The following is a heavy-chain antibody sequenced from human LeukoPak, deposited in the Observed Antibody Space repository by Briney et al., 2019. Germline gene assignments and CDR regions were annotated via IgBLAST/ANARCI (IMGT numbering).Heavy chain of an antibody. CDR2: ISAYNGAT. Sequence: ASVKVSCKTSGYTFTNSGVSWVRQAPGQGLEWMGWISAYNGATNYAQMLQGRVTMTTDTSTSTAYMELRSLTSDDTAVYYCARVWQLVSPTPMGYWGQGTLVTVSS. J-gene: IGHJ4*02. D-gene: IGHD6-6*01. CDR1: GYTFTNSG. CDR3: ARVWQLVSPTPMGY. V-gene: IGHV1-18*01.